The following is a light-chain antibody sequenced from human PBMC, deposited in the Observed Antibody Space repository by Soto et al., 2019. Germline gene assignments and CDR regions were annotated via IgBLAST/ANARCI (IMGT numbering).Light chain of an antibody. J-gene: IGKJ1*01. Sequence: DIQMTQSPSSLSASVGDRVTITCRASRGISNYLAWYQQKPGKVPKLLIYAAPTLQSGVPSRFSGSGSGTDFTLTISSLQPEDGATYYCQKYNSAPLFGQGTKVEIK. CDR3: QKYNSAPL. CDR2: AAP. V-gene: IGKV1-27*01. CDR1: RGISNY.